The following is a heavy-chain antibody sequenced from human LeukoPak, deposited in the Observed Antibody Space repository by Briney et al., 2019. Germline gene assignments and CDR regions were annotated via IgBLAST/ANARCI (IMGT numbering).Heavy chain of an antibody. CDR3: ARVRGPTVITMYFDY. CDR1: GFIFRSHG. CDR2: ISPGGNTI. J-gene: IGHJ4*02. Sequence: GSLRLSCAGSGFIFRSHGMIWVRQAPGRRLEWVSYISPGGNTIYYADSMKGRFTVSRDDAKNSLSLHMNSLRAEDTAVYYCARVRGPTVITMYFDYWGQGTLVTVSS. D-gene: IGHD4-17*01. V-gene: IGHV3-48*04.